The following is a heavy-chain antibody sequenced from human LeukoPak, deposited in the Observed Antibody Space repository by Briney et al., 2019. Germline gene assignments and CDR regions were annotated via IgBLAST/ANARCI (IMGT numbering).Heavy chain of an antibody. J-gene: IGHJ3*02. V-gene: IGHV4-34*01. D-gene: IGHD4-23*01. CDR2: INHSGGT. Sequence: SETLSLTCAVYGGSFSGYDWSWIRQPPGKGLEWIGEINHSGGTNYNPSLKSRVTISVDTSKNQFSLKLSSVTAADTAVYYCASRATVVMSCAFDIWGQGTMVTVSS. CDR3: ASRATVVMSCAFDI. CDR1: GGSFSGYD.